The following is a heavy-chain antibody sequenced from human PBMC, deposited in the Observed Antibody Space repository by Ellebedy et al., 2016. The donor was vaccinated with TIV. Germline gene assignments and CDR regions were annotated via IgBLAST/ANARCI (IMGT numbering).Heavy chain of an antibody. D-gene: IGHD4-17*01. CDR3: ATDGSYGDYLSPAHAFEI. Sequence: GGSLRLSCVASGFSFSNYWMTWVRQAPGKGLEWVANINQGGSERHYVDSVKGRFTISRDNAKNSLYLEMNSLRAEDTAVYYCATDGSYGDYLSPAHAFEIWGQGTVVAVSS. CDR2: INQGGSER. J-gene: IGHJ3*02. CDR1: GFSFSNYW. V-gene: IGHV3-7*01.